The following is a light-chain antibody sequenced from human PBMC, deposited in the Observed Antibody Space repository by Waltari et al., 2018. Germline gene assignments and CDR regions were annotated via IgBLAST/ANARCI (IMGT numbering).Light chain of an antibody. V-gene: IGKV1-8*01. Sequence: AIRITQSPSSLSASTGDRVTITCRASQGISSYLAWYQQKPGKAPKLLIYAASTLQSGVPSRFSGSGSGTDFTLTISCLQSEEFATYYCQQYYSYPPDLTFGGGTKVEIK. CDR1: QGISSY. J-gene: IGKJ4*01. CDR3: QQYYSYPPDLT. CDR2: AAS.